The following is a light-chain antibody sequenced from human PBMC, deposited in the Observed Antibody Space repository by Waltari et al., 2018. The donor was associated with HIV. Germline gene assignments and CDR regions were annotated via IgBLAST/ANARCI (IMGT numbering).Light chain of an antibody. V-gene: IGLV7-43*01. CDR3: LLYFDGVHV. J-gene: IGLJ1*01. CDR2: RTA. Sequence: QTVVTQEPSLTVSPGGTVTLTCAPSTGAATNHNYPNGFQQKPVQTPRALIYRTANKHSWTPARFSGSLLGGKAALTLSGVQPEDEAEYYCLLYFDGVHVFGTGTKVTVL. CDR1: TGAATNHNY.